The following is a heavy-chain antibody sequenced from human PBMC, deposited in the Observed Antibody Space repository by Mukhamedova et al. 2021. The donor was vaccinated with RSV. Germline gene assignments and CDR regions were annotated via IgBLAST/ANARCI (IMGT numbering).Heavy chain of an antibody. D-gene: IGHD6-25*01. J-gene: IGHJ6*02. CDR2: MSGSGGDT. V-gene: IGHV3-23*01. CDR3: AKNAAAGHDYATDV. Sequence: MSGSGGDTYYADSVKGRFTIPRDNSKNTLYLQMNSLRVVDTALYYCAKNAAAGHDYATDVWGQGTTATDS.